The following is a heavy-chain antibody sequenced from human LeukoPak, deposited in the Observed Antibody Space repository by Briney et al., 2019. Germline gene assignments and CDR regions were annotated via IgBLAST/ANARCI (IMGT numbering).Heavy chain of an antibody. V-gene: IGHV4-39*01. CDR1: GGSISSSSYY. J-gene: IGHJ4*02. Sequence: MTSETLSLTCTVSGGSISSSSYYWGWIRQPPGKGLEWIASIDYSGGIYHNPSLKSRVTISVGTSKNQFSLKLSSVTAADTAVYYCARRGGSGSRGDYYFDYWGQGTLVTVSS. D-gene: IGHD3-10*01. CDR3: ARRGGSGSRGDYYFDY. CDR2: IDYSGGI.